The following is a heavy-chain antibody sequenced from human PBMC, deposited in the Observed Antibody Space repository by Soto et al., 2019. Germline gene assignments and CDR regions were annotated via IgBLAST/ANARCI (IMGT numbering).Heavy chain of an antibody. Sequence: QVQLQESGPGLVKPSETLSLTCTVSGGSVSSGSYYWSWIRQPPGKGLEWIGYIYYSGSTNYNPSLKSRVTISVDTSKNQFSLKLSSVTAADTAVYYCVRSRSGYYKGWFDPWGQGTLVTVSS. D-gene: IGHD3-3*01. V-gene: IGHV4-61*01. CDR2: IYYSGST. CDR1: GGSVSSGSYY. CDR3: VRSRSGYYKGWFDP. J-gene: IGHJ5*02.